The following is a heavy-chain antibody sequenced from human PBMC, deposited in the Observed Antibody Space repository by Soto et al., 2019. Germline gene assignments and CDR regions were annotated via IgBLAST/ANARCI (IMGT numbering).Heavy chain of an antibody. CDR2: TYYRSKWYN. J-gene: IGHJ4*02. Sequence: SQTLSLTCAISGDSVSSNSAAWNWIRQSPSRGLEWLGRTYYRSKWYNDYAVSVKSRITINPDTSRNQFSLQLNSVTPEDTAVYYCARGPLPGRVLWFGELTPYYFDYWGQGTLVTVSS. V-gene: IGHV6-1*01. CDR3: ARGPLPGRVLWFGELTPYYFDY. CDR1: GDSVSSNSAA. D-gene: IGHD3-10*01.